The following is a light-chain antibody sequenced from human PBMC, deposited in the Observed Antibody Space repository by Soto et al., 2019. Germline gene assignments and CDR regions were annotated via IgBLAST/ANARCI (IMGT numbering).Light chain of an antibody. V-gene: IGLV1-51*01. CDR2: DNN. J-gene: IGLJ2*01. Sequence: QSVLTQPPSASAAPGQRVTISCSGTISNIGDNHVSWYQQVPGKSPKLLIYDNNKRPSGSPDRFSGSRSGTSATLAIPGLQTGDEADYICGTWDTTMSGLLFGGGTKGTVL. CDR1: ISNIGDNH. CDR3: GTWDTTMSGLL.